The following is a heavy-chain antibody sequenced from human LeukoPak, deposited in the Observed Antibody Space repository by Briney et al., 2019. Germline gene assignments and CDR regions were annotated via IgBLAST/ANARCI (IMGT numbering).Heavy chain of an antibody. CDR2: IYHTGAT. D-gene: IGHD2-21*02. J-gene: IGHJ4*02. V-gene: IGHV4-39*01. Sequence: SETLSLTCTVSGGSISSSLYYWGWIRQPPGNGPEWIGSIYHTGATHYNPSLKSRVTISVDMSKNQFFLKLSSVTAADTAVYYCARPFCGGDCSPLGDWGQGTLVTVSS. CDR3: ARPFCGGDCSPLGD. CDR1: GGSISSSLYY.